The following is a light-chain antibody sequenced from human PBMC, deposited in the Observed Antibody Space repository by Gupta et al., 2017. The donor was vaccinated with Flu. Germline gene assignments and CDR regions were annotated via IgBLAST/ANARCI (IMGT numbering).Light chain of an antibody. CDR2: STD. J-gene: IGLJ2*01. V-gene: IGLV8-61*01. Sequence: QTVVPHQPSFSLSPGGPVTLTSGLSSGSVSTSYYPSWYQQTPGQTPRTLIYSTDTRSSGVPDRFSGSILGNKAALTITGAQADDESDYYCVLYLGSGIGLFGGGTKLTVL. CDR3: VLYLGSGIGL. CDR1: SGSVSTSYY.